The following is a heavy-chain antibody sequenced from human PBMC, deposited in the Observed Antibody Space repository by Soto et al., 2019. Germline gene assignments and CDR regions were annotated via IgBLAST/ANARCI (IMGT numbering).Heavy chain of an antibody. Sequence: EVQLLESGGGLVRPGGSLRLSCAASGFTFSSYAMNWVRQAPGKGLEWVSAISGTGYNTYYADSLKGRFTISRDNSKNTLSLQMTSLRAEDTAVYYCARDRQFSHPRVGMDVWGQGTTVTVSS. CDR3: ARDRQFSHPRVGMDV. V-gene: IGHV3-23*01. CDR2: ISGTGYNT. J-gene: IGHJ6*02. CDR1: GFTFSSYA.